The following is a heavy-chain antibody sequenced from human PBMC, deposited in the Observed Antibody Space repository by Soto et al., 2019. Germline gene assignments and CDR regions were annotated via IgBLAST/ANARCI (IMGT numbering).Heavy chain of an antibody. CDR3: IKRGGDCYSSDY. Sequence: EMQLVESGGGLVQPGRSLRLSCTTSGFTFGHFALSWVRQAPGKGLEWLGFIRSRPYGGTTEYAASVKGRFTVSRNDSKSIAYLQMNSLKTEVTAVYYYIKRGGDCYSSDYWGQGTLVTVSS. CDR1: GFTFGHFA. CDR2: IRSRPYGGTT. V-gene: IGHV3-49*04. D-gene: IGHD2-21*02. J-gene: IGHJ4*02.